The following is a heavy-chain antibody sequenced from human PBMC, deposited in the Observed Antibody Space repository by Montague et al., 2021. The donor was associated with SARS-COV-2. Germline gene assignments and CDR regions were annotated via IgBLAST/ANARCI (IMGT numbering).Heavy chain of an antibody. V-gene: IGHV6-1*01. D-gene: IGHD2-15*01. CDR3: ARTTTRMLYPENAFDI. Sequence: CAISGDSVSSNTATWNWIRQSPSRGLEWLGRTYYRSKWHHDHAISLKSRITINPDTSKSQLSLQLSSVAPEDTAVFYCARTTTRMLYPENAFDIWGQGTMVTVSS. CDR2: TYYRSKWHH. J-gene: IGHJ3*02. CDR1: GDSVSSNTAT.